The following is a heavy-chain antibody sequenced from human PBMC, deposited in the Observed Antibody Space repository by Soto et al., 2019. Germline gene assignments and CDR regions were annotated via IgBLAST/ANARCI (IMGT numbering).Heavy chain of an antibody. CDR3: ARGRIAARSSFDY. Sequence: SETLSLTCTVSGGSISSSSYYWGWIRQPPGKGLEWIGSIYYSGGTYYNPSLKSRVTISVDTSKNQFSLKLSSVTAADTAVYYCARGRIAARSSFDYWGQGTLVTVSS. D-gene: IGHD6-6*01. V-gene: IGHV4-39*01. CDR2: IYYSGGT. CDR1: GGSISSSSYY. J-gene: IGHJ4*02.